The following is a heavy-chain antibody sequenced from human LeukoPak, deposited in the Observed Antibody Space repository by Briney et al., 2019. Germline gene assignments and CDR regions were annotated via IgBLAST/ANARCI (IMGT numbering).Heavy chain of an antibody. CDR1: GYTFTSYY. CDR3: GRVVVVAAPLYYYGMDV. CDR2: INPNSGGT. D-gene: IGHD2-15*01. V-gene: IGHV1-2*02. J-gene: IGHJ6*02. Sequence: ASVKVSCKASGYTFTSYYMHWVRQAPGQGLEWMGWINPNSGGTNYAQKFQGRVTMTRDTSISTAYMELSRLRSDDTAVYYCGRVVVVAAPLYYYGMDVWGQGTTVTVSS.